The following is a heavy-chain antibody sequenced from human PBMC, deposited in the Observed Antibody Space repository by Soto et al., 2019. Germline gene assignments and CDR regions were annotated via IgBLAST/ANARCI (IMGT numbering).Heavy chain of an antibody. CDR1: GGSISSYY. V-gene: IGHV4-59*01. Sequence: SETLSLTCTVSGGSISSYYWSWIRQPPGKGLEWIGYIYYSGSTNYNPSLKSRVTISVDTSKNQFSLKLSSVTAADTAVYYCARDYGELSYYYMDVWGKGTTVTVSS. CDR3: ARDYGELSYYYMDV. D-gene: IGHD2-21*01. CDR2: IYYSGST. J-gene: IGHJ6*03.